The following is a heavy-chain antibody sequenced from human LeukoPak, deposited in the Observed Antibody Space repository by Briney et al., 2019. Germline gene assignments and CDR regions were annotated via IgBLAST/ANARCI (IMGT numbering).Heavy chain of an antibody. CDR3: ARLRGNYFPDF. Sequence: SETLSLTCTVSGGSISGYYWTWIRQPPGKALEWIAYIYYTGTTNYNPSLESRVTISVDTSRNQFSLRLSSVAAADTAVYYCARLRGNYFPDFWGQGTLVTVSS. V-gene: IGHV4-59*01. J-gene: IGHJ4*02. CDR1: GGSISGYY. D-gene: IGHD2/OR15-2a*01. CDR2: IYYTGTT.